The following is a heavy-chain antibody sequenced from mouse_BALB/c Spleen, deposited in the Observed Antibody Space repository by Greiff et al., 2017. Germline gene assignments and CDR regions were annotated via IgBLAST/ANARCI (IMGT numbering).Heavy chain of an antibody. V-gene: IGHV1-9*01. J-gene: IGHJ2*01. CDR2: ILPGSGST. Sequence: QVQLKQSGAELMKPGASVKISCKATGYTFSSYWIEWVKQRPGHGLEWIGEILPGSGSTNYNEKFKGKATFTADTSSNTAYMQLSSLTSEDSAVYYCARSGTVVATDYWGQGTTLTVSS. D-gene: IGHD1-1*01. CDR3: ARSGTVVATDY. CDR1: GYTFSSYW.